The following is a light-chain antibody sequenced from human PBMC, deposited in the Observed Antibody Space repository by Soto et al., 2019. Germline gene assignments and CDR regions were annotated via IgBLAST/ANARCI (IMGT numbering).Light chain of an antibody. CDR2: AAS. J-gene: IGKJ4*01. CDR1: QGIGSD. Sequence: DIQMTQSPSSLSASVGDRVTITCRASQGIGSDVGWYQQKPGKAPKRLIYAASSLQSGVPSRFSGSGSGTEFTLTISSLQPEDFATYYCLQHNSYPPTFGGGTKVEIK. V-gene: IGKV1-17*01. CDR3: LQHNSYPPT.